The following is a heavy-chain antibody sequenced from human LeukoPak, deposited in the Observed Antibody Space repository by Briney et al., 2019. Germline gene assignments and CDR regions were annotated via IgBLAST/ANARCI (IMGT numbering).Heavy chain of an antibody. D-gene: IGHD2-21*01. CDR1: GFTFSSYW. V-gene: IGHV3-7*01. J-gene: IGHJ3*02. CDR2: IKQDGSEK. CDR3: ARKEGVVIAEAGAFDI. Sequence: GGSLRLSCAASGFTFSSYWMSWVRQAPGKGLEWVANIKQDGSEKYYVDSVKGRFTISRDNARNSLYLQMNSLRAEDTAVYYCARKEGVVIAEAGAFDIWGQGTMVTVSS.